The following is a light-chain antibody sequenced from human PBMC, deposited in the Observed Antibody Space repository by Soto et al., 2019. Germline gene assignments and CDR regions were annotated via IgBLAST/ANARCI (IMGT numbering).Light chain of an antibody. CDR2: DVS. CDR1: SSDVGGYNF. J-gene: IGLJ1*01. V-gene: IGLV2-14*01. CDR3: CSYTSSTSDV. Sequence: QSALTQPASVSGSPGQSITISCTGTSSDVGGYNFVSWYQQHPGKAPKLMIYDVSTRPSGVSYRFSGSKSGTTASLTISGLQAEDEADYYCCSYTSSTSDVFGTGTKVTVL.